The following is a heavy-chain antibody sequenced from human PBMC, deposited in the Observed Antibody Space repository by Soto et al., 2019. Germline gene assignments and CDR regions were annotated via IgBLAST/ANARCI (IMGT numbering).Heavy chain of an antibody. CDR2: IIPIFGTA. CDR1: GGTFSSYA. J-gene: IGHJ6*02. V-gene: IGHV1-69*12. CDR3: AVHSSSWSTHYYCGMDI. D-gene: IGHD6-13*01. Sequence: QVQLVQSGAEVKKPGSSVKVSCKASGGTFSSYAISWVRQAPGQGLEWMGGIIPIFGTANYAQKFQGRVTITADESTSTAYRELSSLRSDDTAVYYCAVHSSSWSTHYYCGMDIWGQGTTVTV.